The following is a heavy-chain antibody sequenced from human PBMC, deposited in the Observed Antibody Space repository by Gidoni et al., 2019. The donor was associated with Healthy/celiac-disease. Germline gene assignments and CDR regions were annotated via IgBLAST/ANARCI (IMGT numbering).Heavy chain of an antibody. CDR2: IYTSGST. Sequence: QVQLQESGPGLVTPSETLSLTCTVPGGSLSSYYWSWIRQPAGKGLEWIGRIYTSGSTNYNPSLKSRVTMSVDTSKNQFSLKLSSVTAADTAVYYCARGKSSGWLEGVYYFDYWGQGTLVTVSS. CDR3: ARGKSSGWLEGVYYFDY. CDR1: GGSLSSYY. V-gene: IGHV4-4*07. D-gene: IGHD6-19*01. J-gene: IGHJ4*02.